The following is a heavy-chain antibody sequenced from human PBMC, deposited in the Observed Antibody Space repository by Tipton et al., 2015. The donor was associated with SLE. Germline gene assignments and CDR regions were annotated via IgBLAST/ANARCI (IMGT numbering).Heavy chain of an antibody. CDR3: ARETASGAFDI. V-gene: IGHV3-9*01. CDR1: GFTFDDHA. D-gene: IGHD1-26*01. J-gene: IGHJ3*02. CDR2: ISWNSGKI. Sequence: SLRLSCAVSGFTFDDHAMHWVRQAPGKGLEWVSGISWNSGKIGYADSVKGRFTISRDNAKNSLFLQMNSLRPEDTALYYCARETASGAFDIWGLGTMVTVSS.